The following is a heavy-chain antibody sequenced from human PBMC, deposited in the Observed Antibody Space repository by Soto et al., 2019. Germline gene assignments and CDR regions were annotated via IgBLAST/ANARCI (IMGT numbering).Heavy chain of an antibody. CDR3: ARDTGAAAGYFDY. V-gene: IGHV1-3*01. Sequence: ASVKVSCKASGYTFTSYAMHWVRQAPGQRLEWMGWINAGNGNRKYSQKFQGRVTITRDTSASTAYMELSSLRSEDTAVYYCARDTGAAAGYFDYWGQGTLVTVS. J-gene: IGHJ4*02. D-gene: IGHD6-13*01. CDR1: GYTFTSYA. CDR2: INAGNGNR.